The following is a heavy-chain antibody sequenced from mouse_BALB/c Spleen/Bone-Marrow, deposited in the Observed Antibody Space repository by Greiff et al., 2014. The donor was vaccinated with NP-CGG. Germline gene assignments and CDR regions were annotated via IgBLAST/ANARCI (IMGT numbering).Heavy chain of an antibody. CDR1: GFNIKNTY. J-gene: IGHJ3*01. V-gene: IGHV14-3*02. CDR2: IDPANGNT. D-gene: IGHD1-1*01. CDR3: AAYYYGSSYGFAY. Sequence: EVQVVESGAELVKPGASVKLSCTASGFNIKNTYMHWVKQRPEQGLEWIGRIDPANGNTKYDPKFQGKATITAGTSSNTAYLQLSSLTSEDTAVYYCAAYYYGSSYGFAYWGQGTLVTVSA.